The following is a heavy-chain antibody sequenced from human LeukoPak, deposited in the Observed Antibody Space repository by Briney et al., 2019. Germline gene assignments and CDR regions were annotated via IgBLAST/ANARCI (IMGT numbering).Heavy chain of an antibody. CDR1: DYPISSGHF. J-gene: IGHJ4*02. CDR2: ISHDGST. V-gene: IGHV4-38-2*02. CDR3: AREHCAGGYCYFLDY. D-gene: IGHD2/OR15-2a*01. Sequence: PSETLSLTCSVSDYPISSGHFWGWIRQPPGKELEWIATISHDGSTYFNPSLKSRVIVSVDTSKSQFSLNLTSVNAADTAVYYCAREHCAGGYCYFLDYWGQGTLVAVSS.